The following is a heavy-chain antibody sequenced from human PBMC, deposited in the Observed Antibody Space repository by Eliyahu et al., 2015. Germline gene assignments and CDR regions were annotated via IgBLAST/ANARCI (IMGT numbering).Heavy chain of an antibody. CDR1: GFXFXGYD. CDR2: IGTAGDT. CDR3: VRGAGGLAVAAPFDP. D-gene: IGHD6-19*01. Sequence: EVQLVESGGGLVQPGXSLRLSCAAXGFXFXGYDMHWVRQRTGKGLGWVSGIGTAGDTYYPGSVKGRFTISRENAKNSLYLQMNSLRVGDTGIYYCVRGAGGLAVAAPFDPWGQGTLVTVSS. J-gene: IGHJ5*02. V-gene: IGHV3-13*01.